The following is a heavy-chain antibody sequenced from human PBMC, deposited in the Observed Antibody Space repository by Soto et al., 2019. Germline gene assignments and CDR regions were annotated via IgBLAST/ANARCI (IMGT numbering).Heavy chain of an antibody. CDR2: ISYDGSNK. CDR3: AKMTAFSPYSSRRYELAY. Sequence: QPGGSLRLSCAASGFTFSSYGMHWVRQAPGKGLEWVAVISYDGSNKYYADSVKGRFTISRDNSKNTLYLQMNSLRAEDTAVYYCAKMTAFSPYSSRRYELAYPGQGSLVTVSS. V-gene: IGHV3-30*18. D-gene: IGHD6-13*01. J-gene: IGHJ4*02. CDR1: GFTFSSYG.